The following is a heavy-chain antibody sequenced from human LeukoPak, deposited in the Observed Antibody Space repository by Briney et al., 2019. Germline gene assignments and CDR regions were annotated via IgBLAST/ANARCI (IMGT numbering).Heavy chain of an antibody. CDR1: GGSISSYY. V-gene: IGHV4-59*08. D-gene: IGHD3-22*01. CDR3: VRHDDSSGYYIPGFDY. CDR2: IYYSGST. J-gene: IGHJ4*02. Sequence: SETLSLTCTVSGGSISSYYWSWIRQPPGKGLEWIGYIYYSGSTNYNPSLKSRVTISVDTSKNQFSLKLSSVTAADTAVYYCVRHDDSSGYYIPGFDYWGQGTLVTVSS.